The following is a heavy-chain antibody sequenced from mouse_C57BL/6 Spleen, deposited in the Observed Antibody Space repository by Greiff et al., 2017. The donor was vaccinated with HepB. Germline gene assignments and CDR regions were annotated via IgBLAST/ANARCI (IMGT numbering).Heavy chain of an antibody. CDR1: GYTFTSYW. D-gene: IGHD1-1*02. V-gene: IGHV1-55*01. CDR3: ARDYYEGGFFDY. CDR2: IYPGSGST. Sequence: QVQLQQSGAELVKPGASVKMSCKASGYTFTSYWITWVKQRPGQGLEWIGDIYPGSGSTNYNEKFKSKATLTVDTSSSTAYMQLSSLTSEDSAVYYCARDYYEGGFFDYWGQGTTLTVSS. J-gene: IGHJ2*01.